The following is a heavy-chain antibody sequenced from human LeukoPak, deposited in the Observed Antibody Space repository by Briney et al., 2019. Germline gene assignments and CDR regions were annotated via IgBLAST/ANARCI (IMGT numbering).Heavy chain of an antibody. V-gene: IGHV4-59*08. J-gene: IGHJ2*01. CDR2: IYYSGST. CDR1: GGSISTYY. CDR3: AKWAVVVPAARYEYWYFDL. Sequence: SETLSLTCTVSGGSISTYYWSWIRQPPGKGLEWIGYIYYSGSTDYNPSLKSRVTMSVDTSINQFSLKLSSVTAADTAVYYCAKWAVVVPAARYEYWYFDLWGRGTLVTVSS. D-gene: IGHD2-2*01.